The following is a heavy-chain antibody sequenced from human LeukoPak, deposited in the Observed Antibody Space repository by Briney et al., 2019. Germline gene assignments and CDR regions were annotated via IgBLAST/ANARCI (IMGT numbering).Heavy chain of an antibody. CDR1: GFTFHDYG. D-gene: IGHD4-17*01. CDR2: INWNGGST. V-gene: IGHV3-20*04. CDR3: ARGFRAVTTDTPTYYLYYYMDV. J-gene: IGHJ6*03. Sequence: GGSLGLSCAASGFTFHDYGMSWIRQAPGTGLEWVTSINWNGGSTGYADSLKGRFTISRDNAKTSLYLQMNSLRAEDTALYYCARGFRAVTTDTPTYYLYYYMDVWGKGTTVTVSS.